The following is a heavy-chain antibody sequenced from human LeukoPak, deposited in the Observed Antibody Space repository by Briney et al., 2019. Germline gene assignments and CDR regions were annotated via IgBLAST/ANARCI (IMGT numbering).Heavy chain of an antibody. CDR3: AREGYSGYDYYYFGMDV. J-gene: IGHJ6*02. D-gene: IGHD5-12*01. CDR2: MNPNTGDT. CDR1: GYTFTSND. V-gene: IGHV1-8*01. Sequence: ASVKVSCKASGYTFTSNDINWVRQATGQGLEWMGWMNPNTGDTGFAQRFQGRVTMTRNTSISTAFMELSSLRSEDTAVYFCAREGYSGYDYYYFGMDVWGQGTTVTVSS.